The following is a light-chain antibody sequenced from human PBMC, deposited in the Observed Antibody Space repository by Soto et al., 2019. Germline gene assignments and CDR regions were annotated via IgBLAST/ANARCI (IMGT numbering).Light chain of an antibody. J-gene: IGKJ2*01. CDR1: QSVSSSY. CDR3: LHYGSSPYP. CDR2: GAS. Sequence: EIVLTQSPGTLSLSPGERATLSCRASQSVSSSYLAWYQQKPGQAPRLLIYGASSRATGIPDRFSGSGSGKGLTLTISRLEPEDFAGYYCLHYGSSPYPLGQVTKLEIK. V-gene: IGKV3-20*01.